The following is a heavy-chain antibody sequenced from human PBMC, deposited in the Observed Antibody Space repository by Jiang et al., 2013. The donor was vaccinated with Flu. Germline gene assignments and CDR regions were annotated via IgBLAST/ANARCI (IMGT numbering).Heavy chain of an antibody. D-gene: IGHD1-7*01. Sequence: SLTCTVSGDSISSSPYYWGWVRQPPGKGLEWIGSISYSGSTHYNPSLKSRVTISADTSKRQLSLKLSSVTAADTAVYYCARDNYASNWYYYWGQGTLVTVSS. J-gene: IGHJ4*02. V-gene: IGHV4-39*02. CDR3: ARDNYASNWYYY. CDR2: ISYSGST. CDR1: GDSISSSPYY.